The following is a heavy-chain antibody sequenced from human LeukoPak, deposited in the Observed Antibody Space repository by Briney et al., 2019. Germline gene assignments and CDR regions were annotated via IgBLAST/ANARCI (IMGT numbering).Heavy chain of an antibody. CDR2: ISYDGSNK. V-gene: IGHV3-30*18. Sequence: PGRSLRLSCAASGFTFSSYGMHWVRQAPGKGLEWVAAISYDGSNKYYADSVKGRFTISRDNSKNTLYLQMNSLRAEDTAVYYCAKDNGSGSFDYWGQGTLVTVSS. J-gene: IGHJ4*02. D-gene: IGHD3-10*01. CDR1: GFTFSSYG. CDR3: AKDNGSGSFDY.